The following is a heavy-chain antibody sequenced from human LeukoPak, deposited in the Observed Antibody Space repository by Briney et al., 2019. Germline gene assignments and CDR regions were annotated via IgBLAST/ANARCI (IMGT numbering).Heavy chain of an antibody. CDR1: GYTLTGYH. D-gene: IGHD3-10*01. Sequence: ASVKVSCKASGYTLTGYHMHWVRQAPGQGLEWMGWISAYNGNTNYAQKLQGRVTMTTDTSTSTAYMELRSLRSDDTAVYYCARVTMVRGVITPWHFDYWGQGTLVTVSS. CDR2: ISAYNGNT. V-gene: IGHV1-18*04. CDR3: ARVTMVRGVITPWHFDY. J-gene: IGHJ4*02.